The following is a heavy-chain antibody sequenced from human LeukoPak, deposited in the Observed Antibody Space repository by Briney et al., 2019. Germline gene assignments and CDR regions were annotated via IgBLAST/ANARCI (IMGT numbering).Heavy chain of an antibody. CDR1: GFIFSNYG. V-gene: IGHV3-33*01. Sequence: PGRSLRASCAASGFIFSNYGMHWVRQAPGKGLEWVAVIWYDGSNKYYADSVKGRFTISRDNSKNTVYLQMNSLRAEDTAVYYCARGLRNTDTFDIWGQGTMVTVSS. CDR2: IWYDGSNK. J-gene: IGHJ3*02. CDR3: ARGLRNTDTFDI.